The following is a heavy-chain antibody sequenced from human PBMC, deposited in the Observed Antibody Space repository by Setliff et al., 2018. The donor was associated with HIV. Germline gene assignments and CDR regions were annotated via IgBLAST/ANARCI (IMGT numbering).Heavy chain of an antibody. J-gene: IGHJ4*01. CDR1: GGSISSFNW. CDR2: IYHTGST. CDR3: ARVQYHYVNNGDSYYFTH. V-gene: IGHV4-4*02. Sequence: LSLTCDVSGGSISSFNWWSWVRQSPGKGLEWIGEIYHTGSTNYSPSLKSRVTISVDKSKNQFSLRLNSVTAADTAVYYCARVQYHYVNNGDSYYFTHWGHGTLVTVSS. D-gene: IGHD3-10*02.